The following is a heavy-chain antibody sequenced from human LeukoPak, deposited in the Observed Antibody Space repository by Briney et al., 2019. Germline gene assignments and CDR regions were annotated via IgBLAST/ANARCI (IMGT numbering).Heavy chain of an antibody. J-gene: IGHJ4*02. Sequence: GGSLRLSCVASGFTFSSYWMHWVRQPPGKGLVWVSRIKSDGSPTNYADSVRGRFTISRDNAKNTVYLQMNSLRAEDTAVYYCSSPSLGPDWGQGTLVTVSS. CDR1: GFTFSSYW. D-gene: IGHD3-16*01. V-gene: IGHV3-74*01. CDR3: SSPSLGPD. CDR2: IKSDGSPT.